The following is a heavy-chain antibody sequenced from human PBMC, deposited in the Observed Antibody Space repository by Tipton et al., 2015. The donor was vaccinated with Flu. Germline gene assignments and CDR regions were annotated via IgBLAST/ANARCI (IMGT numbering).Heavy chain of an antibody. V-gene: IGHV3-33*01. CDR3: ASSKRAYYYGSGSYYHDAFDI. CDR1: GFTFSSYG. J-gene: IGHJ3*02. Sequence: SLRLSCAASGFTFSSYGMHWVRQAPGKGLEWAAVIWYDGSNKYYADSVKGRFTISRDNSKNTLYLQMNSLRAEDTAVYYCASSKRAYYYGSGSYYHDAFDIWGQGKMVTVSS. D-gene: IGHD3-10*01. CDR2: IWYDGSNK.